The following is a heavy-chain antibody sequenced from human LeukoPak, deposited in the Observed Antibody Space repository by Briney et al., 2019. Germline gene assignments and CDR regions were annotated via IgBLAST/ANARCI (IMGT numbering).Heavy chain of an antibody. Sequence: GASVKVSCKASGYTFTGYYMHWVRQAPGQGLEWMGWINPNSGGTNYAQKFQGRVTMTRDTSISTAYMELSRLRSDDTAVYYCARVGPICSSTSCYEDGGFDYWGQRTLVTVSS. J-gene: IGHJ4*02. CDR1: GYTFTGYY. CDR2: INPNSGGT. D-gene: IGHD2-2*01. V-gene: IGHV1-2*02. CDR3: ARVGPICSSTSCYEDGGFDY.